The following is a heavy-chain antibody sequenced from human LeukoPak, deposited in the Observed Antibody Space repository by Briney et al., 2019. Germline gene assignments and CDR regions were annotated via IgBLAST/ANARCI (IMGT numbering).Heavy chain of an antibody. V-gene: IGHV4-39*07. CDR1: GGSISSSSYY. D-gene: IGHD3-16*01. Sequence: SETLSLTCTVSGGSISSSSYYWGWIRQPPGKGLEWIGSIYYSGSTNYNPSLKSRVTISVDTSKNQFSLKLSSVTAADTAVYYCARPQTGYDYVWRSYRLTAGEDYYYMDVWGKGTTVTISS. J-gene: IGHJ6*03. CDR3: ARPQTGYDYVWRSYRLTAGEDYYYMDV. CDR2: IYYSGST.